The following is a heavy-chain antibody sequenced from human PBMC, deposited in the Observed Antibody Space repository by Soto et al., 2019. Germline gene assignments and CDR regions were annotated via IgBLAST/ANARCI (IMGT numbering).Heavy chain of an antibody. D-gene: IGHD1-26*01. CDR3: ARGGGGIVGATWDYYSYGMDV. V-gene: IGHV3-30-3*01. Sequence: QVQLVESGGGVVQPGRSLRLSCAASGFTFSSYAMHWVRQAPGKGLEGVAVISYDGSNKYYADSVKGRFTISRDNSKNTLYLQMNSLRAEDTAVYYCARGGGGIVGATWDYYSYGMDVWGQGTTVTVSS. CDR1: GFTFSSYA. J-gene: IGHJ6*02. CDR2: ISYDGSNK.